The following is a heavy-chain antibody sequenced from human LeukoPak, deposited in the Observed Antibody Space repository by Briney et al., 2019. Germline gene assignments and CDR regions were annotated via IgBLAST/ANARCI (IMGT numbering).Heavy chain of an antibody. J-gene: IGHJ6*03. V-gene: IGHV1-18*04. CDR3: ARVLEITNYYYYMDV. D-gene: IGHD1-1*01. CDR1: GYTFTSYG. CDR2: ISAYNGNT. Sequence: ASVKVSCKASGYTFTSYGISWVRQAPGQGLEWMGWISAYNGNTNYAQKFQDRVTMTTDTMTTDTSTSTVYMELRSLRSDDTAVYYCARVLEITNYYYYMDVWGKGTTVTVSS.